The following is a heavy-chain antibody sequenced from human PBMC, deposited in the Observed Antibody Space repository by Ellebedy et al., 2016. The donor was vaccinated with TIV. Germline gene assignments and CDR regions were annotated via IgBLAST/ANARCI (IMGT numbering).Heavy chain of an antibody. CDR1: GFTFSSYW. J-gene: IGHJ5*02. Sequence: GESLKISCAASGFTFSSYWMSWVRQAPGKGLEWVANIKQDGSEKYYVDSVKGRFTISRDNAKNSLYLQMNSLRAEDTAVYYCARDTLAAAGSNWFDPWGQGTLVTVSS. CDR2: IKQDGSEK. CDR3: ARDTLAAAGSNWFDP. V-gene: IGHV3-7*01. D-gene: IGHD6-13*01.